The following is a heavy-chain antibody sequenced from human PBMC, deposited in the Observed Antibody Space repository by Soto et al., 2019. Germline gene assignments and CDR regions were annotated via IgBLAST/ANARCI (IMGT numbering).Heavy chain of an antibody. J-gene: IGHJ5*02. CDR2: INHSGST. V-gene: IGHV4-34*01. CDR1: GGSFSGYY. Sequence: SETLSLTCTVYGGSFSGYYWSWIRQPPGKGLEWIGEINHSGSTNYNPSLKSRVTISVDTSKNQFSLKLSSVTAADTAVYYCARGLSRRITLIVVVIGRNGNWFDPWGHGTLVTVSS. CDR3: ARGLSRRITLIVVVIGRNGNWFDP. D-gene: IGHD3-22*01.